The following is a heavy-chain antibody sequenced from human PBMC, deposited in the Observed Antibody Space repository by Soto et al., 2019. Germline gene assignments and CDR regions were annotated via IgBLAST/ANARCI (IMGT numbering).Heavy chain of an antibody. D-gene: IGHD1-7*01. Sequence: PSQTLSLTCAISGDSVSSNSAAWNWIRQSPSRGLEWLGRTYYRSKWYNDYAVSVKSRITINPDTSKNQFSLQLNSVTPEDTAVYYCARDHTGTTRYYYYGMDVWGQGTMVTVSS. V-gene: IGHV6-1*01. CDR1: GDSVSSNSAA. CDR2: TYYRSKWYN. CDR3: ARDHTGTTRYYYYGMDV. J-gene: IGHJ6*02.